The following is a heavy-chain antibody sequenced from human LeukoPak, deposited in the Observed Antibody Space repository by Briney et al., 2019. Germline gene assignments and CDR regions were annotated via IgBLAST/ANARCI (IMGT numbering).Heavy chain of an antibody. CDR2: INHSGST. CDR1: GGSFSGYY. J-gene: IGHJ6*03. V-gene: IGHV4-34*01. D-gene: IGHD2-2*01. CDR3: ARGAGSSRRYYYYYYMDV. Sequence: SSETLSLTCAVYGGSFSGYYWSWIRQPPGKGLEWIGEINHSGSTNYNPSLKSRVTISVDTSKNQFSLKRSSVTAADTAVYYCARGAGSSRRYYYYYYMDVWGKGTTVTVSS.